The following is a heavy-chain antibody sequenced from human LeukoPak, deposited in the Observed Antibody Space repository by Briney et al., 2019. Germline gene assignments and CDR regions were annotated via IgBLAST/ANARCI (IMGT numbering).Heavy chain of an antibody. CDR2: IYHSGST. CDR3: ARGYSYGDEAGFDY. V-gene: IGHV4-30-2*01. Sequence: PSETLSLTCTVSGGSISSGGYYWSWIRQPPGKGLEWIGYIYHSGSTYYNPSLKSRVTISVDRSKNQFSLKLSSVTAADTAVYYCARGYSYGDEAGFDYWGQGTLVTVSS. J-gene: IGHJ4*02. D-gene: IGHD5-18*01. CDR1: GGSISSGGYY.